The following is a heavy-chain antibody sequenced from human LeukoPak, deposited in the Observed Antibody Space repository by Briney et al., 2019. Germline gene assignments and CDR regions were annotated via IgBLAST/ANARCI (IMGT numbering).Heavy chain of an antibody. D-gene: IGHD3-22*01. CDR1: GFSFSSYD. V-gene: IGHV3-13*01. J-gene: IGHJ3*02. CDR3: VRGRGYYDGRGYIKNVPFDI. Sequence: GGSVRHSCIASGFSFSSYDMHWVRQATGKGLECVSGIHMTGDTYYADSVKGRFTISRENAKISLYLQMNSLRAGDTAVYYCVRGRGYYDGRGYIKNVPFDIWGQGTTVTVSS. CDR2: IHMTGDT.